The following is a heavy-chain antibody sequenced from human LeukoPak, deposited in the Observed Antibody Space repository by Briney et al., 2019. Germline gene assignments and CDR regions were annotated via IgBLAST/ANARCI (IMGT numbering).Heavy chain of an antibody. CDR3: ARDTYGSGTSTD. CDR1: GFTFSTYS. CDR2: ISSSSSYI. J-gene: IGHJ4*02. Sequence: PGGSLRLSCAASGFTFSTYSMNWVRQAPGKGLEWVSSISSSSSYIYYADSVKGRFTISRDNAKNSLYLQMNSLRAEDTAVYYCARDTYGSGTSTDGGQGTLVTVSS. D-gene: IGHD3-10*01. V-gene: IGHV3-21*01.